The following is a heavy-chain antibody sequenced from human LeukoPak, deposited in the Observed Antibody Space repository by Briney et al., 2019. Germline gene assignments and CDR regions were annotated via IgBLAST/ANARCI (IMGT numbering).Heavy chain of an antibody. D-gene: IGHD3-22*01. V-gene: IGHV3-30-3*01. Sequence: PGRSLRLSCAASGFTFSSYAMHWVRQAPGKGLEWVAVISYDGSNKYYADSVKGRFTISRDNSKNTLYLQMNSLRAEDTAVYYCASPYYYDSSGYYYETANYYYYGMDVWGQGTTVTVSS. CDR3: ASPYYYDSSGYYYETANYYYYGMDV. CDR1: GFTFSSYA. CDR2: ISYDGSNK. J-gene: IGHJ6*02.